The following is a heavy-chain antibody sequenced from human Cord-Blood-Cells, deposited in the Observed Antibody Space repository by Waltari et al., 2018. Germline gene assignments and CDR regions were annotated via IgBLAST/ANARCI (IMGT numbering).Heavy chain of an antibody. J-gene: IGHJ6*03. CDR2: INPNRGGT. V-gene: IGHV1-2*02. D-gene: IGHD1-26*01. CDR1: GYTFTGYY. CDR3: ARGHGGSYSYYYYYYMDV. Sequence: QVQLVQSGAEVKKPGASVKVSCKASGYTFTGYYMHWVRQAPGHGIEWMGWINPNRGGTNYAQKFQGRVTMTRDTSISTAYMELSRLRSDDTAVYYCARGHGGSYSYYYYYYMDVWGKGTTVTVSS.